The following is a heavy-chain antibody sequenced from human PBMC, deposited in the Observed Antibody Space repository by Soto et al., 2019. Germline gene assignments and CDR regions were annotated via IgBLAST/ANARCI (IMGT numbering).Heavy chain of an antibody. CDR1: GYTFTNSD. V-gene: IGHV1-8*01. CDR3: ARRPHCSGGICYYGLDN. CDR2: MNPDSGHA. J-gene: IGHJ6*02. D-gene: IGHD6-25*01. Sequence: ASVKASCKASGYTFTNSDINWVRQAPGQGLEWMGWMNPDSGHAAYAQKFQGRVTLTTSTSTSTVYMEMRSLGSEDTAVYYCARRPHCSGGICYYGLDNWG.